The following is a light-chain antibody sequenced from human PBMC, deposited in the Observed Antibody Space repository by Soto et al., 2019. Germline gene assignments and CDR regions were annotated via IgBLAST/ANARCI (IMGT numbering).Light chain of an antibody. CDR1: ESVHRN. V-gene: IGKV3-15*01. J-gene: IGKJ3*01. Sequence: EVVMTQSPATLSVSPGERVTLSCRASESVHRNLAWYQQKPGQGPSLLIYYASTRATGVPDRFTGSGYGTDFTLTISSLQSEDFGVYHCQHYSNWPPTFGPGTKVEIK. CDR3: QHYSNWPPT. CDR2: YAS.